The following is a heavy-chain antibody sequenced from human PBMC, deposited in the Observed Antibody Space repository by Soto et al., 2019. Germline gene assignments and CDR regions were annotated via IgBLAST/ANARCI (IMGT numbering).Heavy chain of an antibody. CDR3: AKDMGYCSGGTCYLGFDY. D-gene: IGHD2-15*01. J-gene: IGHJ4*02. CDR2: ISWNSDRI. Sequence: EVQLVESGGGLVQPGRSLRLSCAASGFTFGDYAMHWVRQAPGKGLAWVSGISWNSDRIGYADAVKGRFTISRDNAKNSLYLQMNSVRDDDTALYDCAKDMGYCSGGTCYLGFDYWGQGTVVTVSS. V-gene: IGHV3-9*01. CDR1: GFTFGDYA.